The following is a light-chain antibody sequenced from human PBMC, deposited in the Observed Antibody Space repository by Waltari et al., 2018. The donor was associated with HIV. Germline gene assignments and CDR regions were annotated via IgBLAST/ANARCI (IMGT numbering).Light chain of an antibody. V-gene: IGLV1-47*01. CDR1: SSNIGSHY. CDR3: AAWDGSLSGVV. CDR2: RNN. Sequence: QSVLTQPPSASGTPGQRVTISCSGSSSNIGSHYVYWYQQLPRTAPKLLIYRNNHRPSGVPDRFSGSKSGTSASLAISGLRSEDEADYYCAAWDGSLSGVVFGGGTKLTVL. J-gene: IGLJ2*01.